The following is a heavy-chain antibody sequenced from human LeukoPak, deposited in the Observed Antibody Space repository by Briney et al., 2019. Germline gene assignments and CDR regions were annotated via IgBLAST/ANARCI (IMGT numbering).Heavy chain of an antibody. CDR1: GDSVSSISVA. J-gene: IGHJ6*02. CDR2: TYYRFKWYY. V-gene: IGHV6-1*01. Sequence: SQTLSLTCAISGDSVSSISVAWNWIRQSPSRGLEWLGRTYYRFKWYYEYAVSVKSLINISPDTSKNQFSLQLTSVTPEDTAVYYCSLARSEYHYGMDVWGQGTTVTVSS. CDR3: SLARSEYHYGMDV.